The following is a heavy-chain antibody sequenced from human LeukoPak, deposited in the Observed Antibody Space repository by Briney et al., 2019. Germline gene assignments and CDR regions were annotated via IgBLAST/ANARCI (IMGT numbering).Heavy chain of an antibody. CDR2: INHSGST. D-gene: IGHD3-10*01. V-gene: IGHV4-34*01. J-gene: IGHJ4*02. Sequence: SETLSLTCTVSGGSLNNYYWSWIRQPPGKGLEWIGEINHSGSTNYNPSLKSRVTISVDTSKNQFSLKLSSVTAADTAVYYCARSPPKYYYGSGTLNDYWGQGTLVTVSS. CDR1: GGSLNNYY. CDR3: ARSPPKYYYGSGTLNDY.